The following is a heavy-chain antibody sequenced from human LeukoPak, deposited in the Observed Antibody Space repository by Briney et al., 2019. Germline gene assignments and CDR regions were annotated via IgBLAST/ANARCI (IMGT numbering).Heavy chain of an antibody. CDR3: AKDIKAYSSGWFRGYGSFDY. Sequence: GGSLRLSCAASGFTVSSNYMSWVRQAPGKGLEWVSVIYSGGSTYYADSVKGRFTISRDNSKNTLYLQMNSLRAEDTAVYYCAKDIKAYSSGWFRGYGSFDYWGQGTLVTVSS. V-gene: IGHV3-66*01. CDR1: GFTVSSNY. CDR2: IYSGGST. D-gene: IGHD6-19*01. J-gene: IGHJ4*02.